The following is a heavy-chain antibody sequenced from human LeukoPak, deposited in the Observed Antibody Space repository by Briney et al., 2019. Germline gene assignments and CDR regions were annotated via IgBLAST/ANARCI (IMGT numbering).Heavy chain of an antibody. CDR2: VYYSGST. V-gene: IGHV4-59*01. D-gene: IGHD2-15*01. J-gene: IGHJ5*02. CDR1: GGSISSYY. Sequence: PSETLSLTCTVSGGSISSYYWSWIRQPPGKRLEWIGYVYYSGSTNYNPSLKSRVTISVDTSRNQFSLRLSSVTAADTAVYYCARSYCSGGSCYSGWFDPWGQGTLVTVSS. CDR3: ARSYCSGGSCYSGWFDP.